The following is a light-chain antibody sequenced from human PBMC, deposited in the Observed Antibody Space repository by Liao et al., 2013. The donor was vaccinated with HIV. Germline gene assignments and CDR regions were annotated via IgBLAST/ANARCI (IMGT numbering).Light chain of an antibody. CDR1: NFGSKS. J-gene: IGLJ1*01. CDR3: QVWDSRSDHPFV. V-gene: IGLV3-21*01. Sequence: SYELTQPPSVSVAPGKTARITCGGNNFGSKSVHWYQQKPGQAPVVVIYYDSDRPSGIPERFSGSNSGNTATLTISRVEAGDEADYYCQVWDSRSDHPFVFGSGTKVTVL. CDR2: YDS.